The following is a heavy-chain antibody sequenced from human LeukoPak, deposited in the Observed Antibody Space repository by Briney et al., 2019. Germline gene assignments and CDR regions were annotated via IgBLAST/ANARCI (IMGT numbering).Heavy chain of an antibody. Sequence: GASVKVSRKASGYTFTSYDINWVRQATGQGLEWMGWMNPNSGNTGYAQKFQGRVTITRNTSISTAYMELSSLRSEDTAAYYCARTPIDYDILTGYYVYFDYWGQGTLVTVSS. D-gene: IGHD3-9*01. J-gene: IGHJ4*02. CDR2: MNPNSGNT. CDR3: ARTPIDYDILTGYYVYFDY. V-gene: IGHV1-8*03. CDR1: GYTFTSYD.